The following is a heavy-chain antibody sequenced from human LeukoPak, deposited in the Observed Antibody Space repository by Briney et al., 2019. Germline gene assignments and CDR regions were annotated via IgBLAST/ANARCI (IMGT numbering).Heavy chain of an antibody. CDR1: GYTFTGYY. J-gene: IGHJ4*02. D-gene: IGHD2-2*01. CDR2: INPNSGGT. V-gene: IGHV1-2*02. Sequence: ASVKVSCKASGYTFTGYYMHWVRQAPGQGLEWMGWINPNSGGTNYAQKFQGRVTMTTDTSTSTAYMELSSLRSEDMAVYYCASGPGSTSLDYWGQGTLVTVSS. CDR3: ASGPGSTSLDY.